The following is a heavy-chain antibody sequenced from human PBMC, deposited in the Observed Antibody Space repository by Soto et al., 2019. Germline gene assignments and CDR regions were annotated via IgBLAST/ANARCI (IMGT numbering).Heavy chain of an antibody. J-gene: IGHJ4*02. CDR2: MYHSGGA. D-gene: IGHD3-3*01. Sequence: QVQLQESGPGLVKPSEPLSLTCVVSGGSISSKDWWTWVRQPPGKGLEWIGKMYHSGGADYSPSLKNRVTIFADSSKKHFSLKLSAVTAADTAVYYCATGNVDSMLEYWGQGTQGAVSS. CDR3: ATGNVDSMLEY. CDR1: GGSISSKDW. V-gene: IGHV4-4*02.